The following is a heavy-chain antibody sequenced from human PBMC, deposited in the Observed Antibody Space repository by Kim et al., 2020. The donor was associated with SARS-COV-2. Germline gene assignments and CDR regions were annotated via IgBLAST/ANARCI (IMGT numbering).Heavy chain of an antibody. CDR2: IYYSGST. D-gene: IGHD3-22*01. J-gene: IGHJ4*02. V-gene: IGHV4-31*03. Sequence: SETLSLTCTVSGGSISSGGYYWSWIRQHPGKGLEWIGYIYYSGSTYYNPSLKSRVTISVDTSKNQFSLKLSSVTAADTAVYYCATVGAYYYDSALNYWGQGTLVTVSS. CDR1: GGSISSGGYY. CDR3: ATVGAYYYDSALNY.